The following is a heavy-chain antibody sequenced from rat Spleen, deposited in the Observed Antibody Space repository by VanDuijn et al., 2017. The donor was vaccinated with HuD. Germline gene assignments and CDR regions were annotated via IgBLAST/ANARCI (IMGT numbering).Heavy chain of an antibody. D-gene: IGHD1-11*01. CDR3: VKDRVGGYAFDY. CDR1: GFTFNNYW. J-gene: IGHJ2*01. Sequence: EVQLVESGGGLVQPGRSLKLSCVASGFTFNNYWMTWIRQSPGKGLEWVASITNFAGRTHYPDSVKGRFTISRDNAKSTLHLQMDSLRSEDTATYYCVKDRVGGYAFDYWGQGVMVTVSS. V-gene: IGHV5-31*01. CDR2: ITNFAGRT.